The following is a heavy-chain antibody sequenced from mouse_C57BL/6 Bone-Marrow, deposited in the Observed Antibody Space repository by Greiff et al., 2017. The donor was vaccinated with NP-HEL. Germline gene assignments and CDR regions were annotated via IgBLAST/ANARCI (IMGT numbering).Heavy chain of an antibody. D-gene: IGHD2-1*01. CDR2: IDPSDSYT. CDR1: GYTFTSYW. J-gene: IGHJ3*01. Sequence: QVQLQQPGAELVRPGTSVKLSCKASGYTFTSYWMHWVKQRPGQGLEWIGVIDPSDSYTNYNQKFTGNATLTLDTSSLTASRQLSSRTSEDSAVYYCARVSTMGKWFAYWGQGTLVTVAA. V-gene: IGHV1-59*01. CDR3: ARVSTMGKWFAY.